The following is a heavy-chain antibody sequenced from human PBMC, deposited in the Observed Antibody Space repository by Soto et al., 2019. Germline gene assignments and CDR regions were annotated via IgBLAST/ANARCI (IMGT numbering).Heavy chain of an antibody. Sequence: GGSLRLSCAASAFTFSPYRMNWVRQAPGKGLEWVSFIGSDITTIYYADSVRGQFTISRDNAKNSLYLQMNSLRDEDTAVYYCAREYCGGDCYGTDVWGQGTTVTVSS. CDR1: AFTFSPYR. CDR2: IGSDITTI. J-gene: IGHJ6*02. V-gene: IGHV3-48*02. CDR3: AREYCGGDCYGTDV. D-gene: IGHD2-21*01.